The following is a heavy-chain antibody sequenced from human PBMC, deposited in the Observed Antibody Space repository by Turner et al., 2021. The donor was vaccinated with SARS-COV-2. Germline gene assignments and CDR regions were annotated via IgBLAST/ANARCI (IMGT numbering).Heavy chain of an antibody. V-gene: IGHV1-18*01. D-gene: IGHD3-10*01. CDR1: GYTFTNYG. Sequence: QVQLVQPGAEAKKPGASMKVSCKASGYTFTNYGIRWVRQVPGQGLEWVGWISAFNGNTDYAQKVQGRVTMTTDTSTRTAYMELRSLSSDDTALYYCARDNRGSDTYYKAFDMWGQGTMVTVSS. J-gene: IGHJ3*02. CDR3: ARDNRGSDTYYKAFDM. CDR2: ISAFNGNT.